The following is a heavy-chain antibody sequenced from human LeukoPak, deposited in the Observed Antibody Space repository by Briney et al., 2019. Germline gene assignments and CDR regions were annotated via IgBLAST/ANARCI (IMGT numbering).Heavy chain of an antibody. V-gene: IGHV4-39*07. D-gene: IGHD3-3*01. CDR3: ARGGQYYDFWSGYKIFDY. CDR2: IYYSGST. Sequence: PSETLSLTCTVSGGSISSSSYYWGWIRQPPGKGLEWIGSIYYSGSTYYNPSLKSRVTISVDASKNQFSLKLSSVTAADTAVYYCARGGQYYDFWSGYKIFDYWGQGTLVTVSS. CDR1: GGSISSSSYY. J-gene: IGHJ4*02.